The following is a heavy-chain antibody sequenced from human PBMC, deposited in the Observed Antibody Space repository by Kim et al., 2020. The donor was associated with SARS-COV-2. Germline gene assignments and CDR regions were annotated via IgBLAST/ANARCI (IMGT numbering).Heavy chain of an antibody. CDR3: ARDHTGGSGSYYAYYYYGMDV. CDR1: GGSISSSSYY. CDR2: IYYSGST. D-gene: IGHD3-10*01. V-gene: IGHV4-39*07. J-gene: IGHJ6*02. Sequence: SETLSLTCTVSGGSISSSSYYWGWIRQPPGKGLEWIGSIYYSGSTYYNPSLKSRVTISVDTSKNQFSLKLSSVTAADTAVYYCARDHTGGSGSYYAYYYYGMDVWGQGTTVTVSS.